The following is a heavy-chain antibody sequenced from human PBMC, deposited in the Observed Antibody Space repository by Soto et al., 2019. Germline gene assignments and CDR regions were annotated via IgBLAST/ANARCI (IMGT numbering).Heavy chain of an antibody. CDR3: ATLDGLSAAGTWGNLQH. V-gene: IGHV3-23*01. CDR2: ISGTGDTT. CDR1: GLTFNTYS. Sequence: EVQLLESGGGLVQPGGSLRLSCAASGLTFNTYSMTWVRQAPGQGLEWVSAISGTGDTTYYADSVQGRFTISRDNSKSTVFLQLSSLRAEDTAVYYCATLDGLSAAGTWGNLQHWGQGTLVTFS. J-gene: IGHJ1*01. D-gene: IGHD6-13*01.